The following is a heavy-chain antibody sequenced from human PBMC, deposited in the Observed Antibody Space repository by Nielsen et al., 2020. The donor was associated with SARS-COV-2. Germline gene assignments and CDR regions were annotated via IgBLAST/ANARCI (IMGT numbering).Heavy chain of an antibody. V-gene: IGHV1-2*06. CDR3: ARARATIFGLVMSYGMDV. J-gene: IGHJ6*02. D-gene: IGHD3/OR15-3a*01. CDR1: GYTFTDYY. CDR2: INPYSGGT. Sequence: SVQLSCKASGYTFTDYYIHWVRQAPGQGLEWMGRINPYSGGTNYAQKFQGTVTMTRDASISTGYMELISDDTAVYYCARARATIFGLVMSYGMDVWGQGTTVAVSS.